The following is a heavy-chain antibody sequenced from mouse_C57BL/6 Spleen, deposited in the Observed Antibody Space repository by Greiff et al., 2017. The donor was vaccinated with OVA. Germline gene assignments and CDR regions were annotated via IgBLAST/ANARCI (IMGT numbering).Heavy chain of an antibody. V-gene: IGHV2-3*01. J-gene: IGHJ1*03. CDR2: IWGDGST. CDR3: AKIYYGSSYGYFDV. Sequence: VQLVESGPGLVAPSQSLSITCTVSGFSLTSYGVSWVRQPPGKGLEWLGVIWGDGSTYYHSALISRLSISTDNSKIQVYLKLNRLQTDDTATYYGAKIYYGSSYGYFDVWGTGTTVTVSS. CDR1: GFSLTSYG. D-gene: IGHD1-1*01.